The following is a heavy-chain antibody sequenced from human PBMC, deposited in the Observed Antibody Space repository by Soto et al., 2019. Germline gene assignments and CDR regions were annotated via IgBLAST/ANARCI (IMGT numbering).Heavy chain of an antibody. CDR2: IKQDGSEK. V-gene: IGHV3-7*03. CDR3: ATSGGGWLQPPV. J-gene: IGHJ4*02. D-gene: IGHD5-12*01. CDR1: GFTFRSNW. Sequence: PGGSLRLSCAASGFTFRSNWMSWVRQAPGKGLEWVANIKQDGSEKYYVDSVKGRFTISRDNAKNSLYPQMNSLRAEDTAVYYCATSGGGWLQPPVWGQGTLVTVSS.